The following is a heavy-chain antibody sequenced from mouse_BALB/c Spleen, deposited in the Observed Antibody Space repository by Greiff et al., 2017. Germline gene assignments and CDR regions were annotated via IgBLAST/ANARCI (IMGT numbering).Heavy chain of an antibody. D-gene: IGHD1-1*01. J-gene: IGHJ2*01. CDR1: GFTFSSYG. V-gene: IGHV5-6*01. Sequence: EVKVVESGGDLVKPGGSLKLSCAASGFTFSSYGMSWVRQTPDKRLEWVATISSGGSYTYYPDSVKGRFTISRDNAKNTLYLQMSSLKSEDTAMYYCARHGDYYGSSPPYFDYWGQGTTLTVSS. CDR3: ARHGDYYGSSPPYFDY. CDR2: ISSGGSYT.